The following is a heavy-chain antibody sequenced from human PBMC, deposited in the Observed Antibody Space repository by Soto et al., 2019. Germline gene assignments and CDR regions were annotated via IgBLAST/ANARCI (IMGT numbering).Heavy chain of an antibody. V-gene: IGHV4-34*01. CDR3: ARTDIVTTNWFDP. CDR2: INHGGST. J-gene: IGHJ5*02. Sequence: QVHLQQCGAGLLKPSETLSLTCAVYGESVIGYYWTWIRQSPGKGLEWIGEINHGGSTNYYPSLKSRVTISIDTSKNQFSLKLTSVTAADTSVYYCARTDIVTTNWFDPWGQGTLVTVSS. CDR1: GESVIGYY. D-gene: IGHD5-12*01.